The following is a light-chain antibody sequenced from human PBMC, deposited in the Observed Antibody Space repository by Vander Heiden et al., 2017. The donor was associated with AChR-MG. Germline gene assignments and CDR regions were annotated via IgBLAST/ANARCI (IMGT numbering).Light chain of an antibody. CDR2: GAS. V-gene: IGKV3-15*01. CDR3: QQYNNWPPIFT. Sequence: EIVMTQSPATLSVSPGERATLSCRASQSVSSNLAWYQQKPGQAPRLLIYGASTRATGSPARFSGSGSGTEFTLTISSLQSEDFAVYYCQQYNNWPPIFTFGYGTKVDIQ. CDR1: QSVSSN. J-gene: IGKJ3*01.